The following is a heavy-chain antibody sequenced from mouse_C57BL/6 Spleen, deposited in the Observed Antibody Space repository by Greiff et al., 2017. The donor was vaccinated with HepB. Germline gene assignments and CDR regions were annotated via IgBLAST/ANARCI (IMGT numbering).Heavy chain of an antibody. V-gene: IGHV1-55*01. CDR3: ARRGLYGSRGVDY. D-gene: IGHD1-1*01. Sequence: QVQLQQPGAELVKPGASVKMSCKASGYTFTSYWITWVKQRPGQGLEWIGDIYPGSGSTNYNEKFKSKATLTVDTSSSTAYMQLSSLTSEDSAVYYCARRGLYGSRGVDYWGQGTSVTVSS. J-gene: IGHJ4*01. CDR2: IYPGSGST. CDR1: GYTFTSYW.